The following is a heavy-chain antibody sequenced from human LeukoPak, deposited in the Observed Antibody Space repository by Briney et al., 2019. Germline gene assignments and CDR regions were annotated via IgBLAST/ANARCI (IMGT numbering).Heavy chain of an antibody. CDR3: AGEYCGGDCYWGENWFDP. J-gene: IGHJ5*02. CDR2: IYHSGST. CDR1: GYSISSGYY. D-gene: IGHD2-21*02. V-gene: IGHV4-38-2*02. Sequence: PSETLSLTCTVSGYSISSGYYWGWIRQPPGKGLEWIGSIYHSGSTYYNPSLKSRVTISVDTSKNQFSLKLSSVTAADTAVYYCAGEYCGGDCYWGENWFDPWGQGTLVTVSS.